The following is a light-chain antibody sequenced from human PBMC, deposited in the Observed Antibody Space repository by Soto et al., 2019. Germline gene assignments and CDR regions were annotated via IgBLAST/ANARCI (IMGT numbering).Light chain of an antibody. J-gene: IGKJ2*01. Sequence: EIVLTQSPGTLSLSPGERATLSCRASQSVSSSRLVWYQQKPGQTPRLLIYGASSRATGIPDRFSGSGSGTDFTLTISKLEPEDFAVYYCQQYGSSPMYTFGQVTKLEIK. CDR1: QSVSSSR. CDR3: QQYGSSPMYT. V-gene: IGKV3-20*01. CDR2: GAS.